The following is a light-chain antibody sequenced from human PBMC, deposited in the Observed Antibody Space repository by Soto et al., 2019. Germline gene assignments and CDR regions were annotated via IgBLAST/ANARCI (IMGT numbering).Light chain of an antibody. Sequence: QSALTQPASVSGSPGQSITISCTGTSSDVGSYNLVSWYQQHPVKAPKLMICEVSKRPSGVSNRFSGSKSGNTASLTISGLQAEDEADYYCCSYAGSSYVFGTGTQVTVL. J-gene: IGLJ1*01. CDR3: CSYAGSSYV. CDR2: EVS. V-gene: IGLV2-23*02. CDR1: SSDVGSYNL.